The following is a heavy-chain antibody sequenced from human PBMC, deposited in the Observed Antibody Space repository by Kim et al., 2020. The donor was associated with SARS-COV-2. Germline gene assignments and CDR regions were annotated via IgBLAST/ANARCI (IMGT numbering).Heavy chain of an antibody. D-gene: IGHD3-22*01. CDR1: GYTFTSYG. J-gene: IGHJ4*02. Sequence: ASVKVSCKASGYTFTSYGISWVRQAPGQGLEWMGWISAYNGNINYAQKLQGRVTMTTDTSTSTAYMELRSLRSDDTAVYYCARIYYDSSGYYSWAMGSDYWGQGTLVTVSS. CDR3: ARIYYDSSGYYSWAMGSDY. CDR2: ISAYNGNI. V-gene: IGHV1-18*01.